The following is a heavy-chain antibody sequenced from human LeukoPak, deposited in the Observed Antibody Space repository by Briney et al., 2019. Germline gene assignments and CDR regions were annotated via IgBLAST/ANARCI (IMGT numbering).Heavy chain of an antibody. Sequence: PGGSLRLSCAASGFTFSSYAMHWVRQAPGKGLGWVAVISYDGSNKYYADSVKGRFTISRDNAKNSLYLQMDSLRAEDTALYYCARGVRSFDYWGQGTLVTVSS. CDR2: ISYDGSNK. CDR3: ARGVRSFDY. D-gene: IGHD4-17*01. CDR1: GFTFSSYA. J-gene: IGHJ4*02. V-gene: IGHV3-30*04.